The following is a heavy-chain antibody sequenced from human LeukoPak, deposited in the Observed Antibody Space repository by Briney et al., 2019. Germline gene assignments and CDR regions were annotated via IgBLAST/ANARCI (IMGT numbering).Heavy chain of an antibody. D-gene: IGHD3-22*01. Sequence: KTGGSLRLSCAASGFTFNYAWMNWGRQAAGKGLESVGRIKNNVVGGTTDYAAPVKGRFTISRDDSKTTLYLQMNRLKIEHTAVYYCIEHPQLIVPPNWFDPWGQGTPVIVSS. CDR1: GFTFNYAW. CDR2: IKNNVVGGTT. J-gene: IGHJ5*02. CDR3: IEHPQLIVPPNWFDP. V-gene: IGHV3-15*01.